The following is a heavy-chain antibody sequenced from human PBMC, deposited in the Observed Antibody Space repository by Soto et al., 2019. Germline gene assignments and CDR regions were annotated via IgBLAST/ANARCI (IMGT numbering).Heavy chain of an antibody. D-gene: IGHD3-9*01. CDR1: GFTFSSYA. Sequence: PGGSLRLSCAASGFTFSSYAMSWVRQAPGKGLEWVSAISGSGGSTYYADSVKGRFTISRDNAKSSLYLQMNSLRAEDTAVYYCARDIKPPGLFFDYWGQGTLVTVSS. CDR2: ISGSGGST. CDR3: ARDIKPPGLFFDY. J-gene: IGHJ4*02. V-gene: IGHV3-23*01.